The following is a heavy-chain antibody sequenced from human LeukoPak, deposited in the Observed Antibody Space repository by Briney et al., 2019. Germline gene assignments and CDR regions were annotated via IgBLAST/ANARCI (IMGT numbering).Heavy chain of an antibody. J-gene: IGHJ4*02. V-gene: IGHV1-18*01. D-gene: IGHD3-22*01. CDR2: ISAYNGNT. CDR3: AIHWIDSSGPTHFDY. Sequence: ASVKVSCKASGYTFTSYGISWVRQAPGQGLEWMEWISAYNGNTNYAQKLQGRVTMTTDTSTSTAYMELRSLRSDDTAVYYCAIHWIDSSGPTHFDYWGQGTLVTVSS. CDR1: GYTFTSYG.